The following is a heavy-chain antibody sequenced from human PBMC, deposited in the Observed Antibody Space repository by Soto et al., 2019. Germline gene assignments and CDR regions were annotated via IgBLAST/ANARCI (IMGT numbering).Heavy chain of an antibody. D-gene: IGHD2-21*01. CDR3: ARDVRGSLVRYYFDY. J-gene: IGHJ4*02. Sequence: SETLSLTCTVSGGSISSSSYYWGWIRQPPGKGLEWIGSIYYSGSTYYNPSLKSRVTISVDTSKNQFSLKLSSVTAADTAVYYCARDVRGSLVRYYFDYWGQGTLVTVSS. V-gene: IGHV4-39*02. CDR2: IYYSGST. CDR1: GGSISSSSYY.